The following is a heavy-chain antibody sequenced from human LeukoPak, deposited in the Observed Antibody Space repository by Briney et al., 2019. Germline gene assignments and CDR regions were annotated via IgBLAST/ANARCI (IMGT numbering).Heavy chain of an antibody. D-gene: IGHD3-10*01. CDR2: ISYDGSNK. Sequence: GGSLRLPCAASGFIFSSYGMHWVRQAPGKGLEWVAVISYDGSNKYYADSVKGRFTISRDNSKNTLYLQMNSLRAEDTAVYYCAKGRLWFDTYYFDYWGQGTLVTVSS. CDR3: AKGRLWFDTYYFDY. CDR1: GFIFSSYG. J-gene: IGHJ4*02. V-gene: IGHV3-30*18.